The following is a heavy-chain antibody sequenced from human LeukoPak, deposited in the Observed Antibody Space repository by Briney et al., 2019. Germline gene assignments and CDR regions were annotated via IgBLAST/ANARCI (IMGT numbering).Heavy chain of an antibody. D-gene: IGHD2-2*01. J-gene: IGHJ4*02. Sequence: PSETLSLTCTVSGGSISSSSYYWGWIRQPPGKGLEWIGSIYYSGSTYYNPSLKSRVTISVDTSKNQFSLKLSSVTAADTAVYYCARVLIGKLGYCSSTSCLPFDYWGQGTLVTVSS. CDR3: ARVLIGKLGYCSSTSCLPFDY. CDR2: IYYSGST. V-gene: IGHV4-39*07. CDR1: GGSISSSSYY.